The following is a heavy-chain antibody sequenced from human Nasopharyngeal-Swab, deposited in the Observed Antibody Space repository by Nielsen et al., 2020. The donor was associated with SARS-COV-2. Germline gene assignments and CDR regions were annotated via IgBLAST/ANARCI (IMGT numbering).Heavy chain of an antibody. CDR1: GFTFSSYG. Sequence: GESLKISCAASGFTFSSYGMHWVRQAPGKGLEWVAVIWYDGSNKYYADSVKGRFTISRDNSKNTLYLQMNSLRAEDTAVYYCARDLALGYCSSTSCYGWGQGTLVTVSS. CDR2: IWYDGSNK. D-gene: IGHD2-2*01. V-gene: IGHV3-33*01. CDR3: ARDLALGYCSSTSCYG. J-gene: IGHJ4*02.